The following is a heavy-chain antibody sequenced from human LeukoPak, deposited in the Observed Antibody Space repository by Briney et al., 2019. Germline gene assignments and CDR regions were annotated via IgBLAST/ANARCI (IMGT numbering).Heavy chain of an antibody. CDR2: IYYSGST. CDR3: ARGWDYGDQRGNLDY. Sequence: PSETLSLTCTVSGGSVSSGSYYWSWIRQPPGKGLEWIGYIYYSGSTNYNPSLKSRVTISVDTSKNQFSLKLSSVTAADTAVYYCARGWDYGDQRGNLDYWGQGTLITVSS. V-gene: IGHV4-61*01. CDR1: GGSVSSGSYY. J-gene: IGHJ4*02. D-gene: IGHD4-17*01.